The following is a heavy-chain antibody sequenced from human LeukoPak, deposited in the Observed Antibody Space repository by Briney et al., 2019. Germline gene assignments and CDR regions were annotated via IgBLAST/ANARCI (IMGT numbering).Heavy chain of an antibody. D-gene: IGHD4-23*01. J-gene: IGHJ4*02. CDR1: GFTFSSYA. V-gene: IGHV3-23*01. CDR3: AKVYGGNTGDY. Sequence: GGSLRLSCAASGFTFSSYAMSWVRQAPGKGLEWVSAISGSGVTTYYADSVKGRFTVSRDNPKNTLYLQMNSLRAKDTAVYYCAKVYGGNTGDYWGQGTLVTVSS. CDR2: ISGSGVTT.